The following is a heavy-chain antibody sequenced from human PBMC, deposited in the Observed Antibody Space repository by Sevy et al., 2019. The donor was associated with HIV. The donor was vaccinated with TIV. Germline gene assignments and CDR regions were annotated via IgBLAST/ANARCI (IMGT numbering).Heavy chain of an antibody. V-gene: IGHV3-23*01. CDR2: ISGSGGST. CDR1: GFTFSSYA. J-gene: IGHJ5*02. D-gene: IGHD2-8*02. Sequence: GGSLRLSCAASGFTFSSYAMSWVRQAPGKGLEWVSAISGSGGSTYYADSVKGRFTISRDNSKNTLYLQMNSLRAEDTAVYYCAKDRPYCTGGVCYGLDPWGQGTLVTVSS. CDR3: AKDRPYCTGGVCYGLDP.